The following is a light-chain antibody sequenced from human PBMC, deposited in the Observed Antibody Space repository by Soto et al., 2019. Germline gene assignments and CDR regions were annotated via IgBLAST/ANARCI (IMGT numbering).Light chain of an antibody. CDR3: QQFNNLQLT. CDR1: QSVSSN. J-gene: IGKJ4*01. Sequence: EIVMTQSPATLSVSPGERATLSCRASQSVSSNLAWYQQRPGQAPRLLIYGASTRATGIPARFSGSGSGTEFTRTISSLQSEDFAFYYCQQFNNLQLTFGGGTKVEIK. V-gene: IGKV3-15*01. CDR2: GAS.